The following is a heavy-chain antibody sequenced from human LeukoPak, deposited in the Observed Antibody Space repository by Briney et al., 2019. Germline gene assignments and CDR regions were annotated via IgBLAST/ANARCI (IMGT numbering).Heavy chain of an antibody. J-gene: IGHJ4*02. D-gene: IGHD6-19*01. Sequence: PSETLSLTCTVSGGSLRSSGHWWVWIRQPPGKGLEWIGSIHYSGKVYYNPSLKSRVTTSVDTSTDQFSLRLSSATAADTAIYYCARQSGDQSSAWYFDAWDQGTLVTVSS. CDR3: ARQSGDQSSAWYFDA. CDR1: GGSLRSSGHW. CDR2: IHYSGKV. V-gene: IGHV4-39*01.